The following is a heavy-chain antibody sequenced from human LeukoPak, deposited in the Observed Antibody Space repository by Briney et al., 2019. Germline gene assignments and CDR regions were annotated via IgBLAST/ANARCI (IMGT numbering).Heavy chain of an antibody. CDR1: GFPFSNYW. CDR2: ISGSGGST. Sequence: GSLRLSCAASGFPFSNYWMSWVRQAPGKGLEWVSAISGSGGSTYYADSVKGRFTISRDNSKNTLYLQMNSLRAEDTAVYYCAHSSSFDYWGQGTLVTVSS. D-gene: IGHD6-13*01. V-gene: IGHV3-23*01. CDR3: AHSSSFDY. J-gene: IGHJ4*02.